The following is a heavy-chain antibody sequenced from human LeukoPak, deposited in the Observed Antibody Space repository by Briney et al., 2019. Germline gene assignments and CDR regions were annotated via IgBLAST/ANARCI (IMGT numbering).Heavy chain of an antibody. J-gene: IGHJ4*02. CDR2: ISSSSSYI. CDR1: GFTFSSYS. V-gene: IGHV3-21*01. CDR3: ARGSPLFYTVTTYFDY. D-gene: IGHD4-17*01. Sequence: PGGSLRLSCAASGFTFSSYSMNWVRQAPGKGLEWVSSISSSSSYIYYADSVKGRFTISRDNAKNSLYLQMISLRAEDTAVCYCARGSPLFYTVTTYFDYWGQGTLVTVSS.